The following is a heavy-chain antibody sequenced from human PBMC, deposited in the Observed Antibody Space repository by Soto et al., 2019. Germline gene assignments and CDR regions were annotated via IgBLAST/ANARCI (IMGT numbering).Heavy chain of an antibody. CDR2: ISYDGSNK. D-gene: IGHD3-16*02. CDR1: GFTFSSYG. J-gene: IGHJ5*02. Sequence: QVQLVESGGGVVQPGRSLRLSCAASGFTFSSYGMHWVRQAPGKGLEWVAVISYDGSNKYYADSVKGRFTISRDNSKNTLYLQMNSLRAEDTAVYYCAKDGVITFGGVIVQYGWFDPWGQGTLVTVSS. CDR3: AKDGVITFGGVIVQYGWFDP. V-gene: IGHV3-30*18.